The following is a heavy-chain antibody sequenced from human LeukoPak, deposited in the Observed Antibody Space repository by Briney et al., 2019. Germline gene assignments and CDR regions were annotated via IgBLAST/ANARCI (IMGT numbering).Heavy chain of an antibody. CDR1: GFTFSSYA. CDR3: AKTNYDILTGYSPYYFDY. Sequence: GGSLRLSCAASGFTFSSYAMSWVRQAPGKGLEWVSAISGSGGSTSYADSVKGRFTISRDNSKNTLYLQINSLRAEDTAVYYCAKTNYDILTGYSPYYFDYWGQGTLVTVSS. CDR2: ISGSGGST. V-gene: IGHV3-23*01. J-gene: IGHJ4*02. D-gene: IGHD3-9*01.